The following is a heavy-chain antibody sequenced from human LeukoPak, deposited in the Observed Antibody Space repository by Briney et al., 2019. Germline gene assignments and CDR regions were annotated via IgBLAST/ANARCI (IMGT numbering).Heavy chain of an antibody. J-gene: IGHJ4*02. Sequence: SETLSLTCTVSGGSISSYYWSWIRQPPGKGLECIGYIHYTGSTNYNPSLKSRVTISVDTSRNQFSLKLSSVTAADTAVYYCARGLKVWGSGSYYHWGQGTLVTVSS. CDR3: ARGLKVWGSGSYYH. CDR2: IHYTGST. D-gene: IGHD3-10*01. CDR1: GGSISSYY. V-gene: IGHV4-59*12.